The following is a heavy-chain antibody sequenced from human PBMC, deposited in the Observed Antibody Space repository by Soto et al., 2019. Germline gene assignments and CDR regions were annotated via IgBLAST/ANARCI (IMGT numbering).Heavy chain of an antibody. J-gene: IGHJ4*02. CDR2: INHSGST. V-gene: IGHV4-4*02. D-gene: IGHD2-8*02. CDR3: ARDKITGLFDY. CDR1: GGSISYSNW. Sequence: SETLSLTCAFSGGSISYSNWWIWVRQPPGTGLEWIGEINHSGSTNYNPSLKSRVTISVDTSKNQFSLKLTSVTAADTAVYYCARDKITGLFDYWGQGTLVTVSS.